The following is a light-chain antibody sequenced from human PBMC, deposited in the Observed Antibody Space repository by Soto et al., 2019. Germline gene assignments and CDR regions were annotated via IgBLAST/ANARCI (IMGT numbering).Light chain of an antibody. CDR1: QTITTW. CDR2: DAS. CDR3: RQSCSSSVT. J-gene: IGKJ1*01. Sequence: VSITCRASQTITTWLALYQQKPGKAPKLLIYDASTLESGVPSRFSGSGFGTEFSLIFIRLQPEDYVAACCRQSCSSSVTFAQVT. V-gene: IGKV1-5*01.